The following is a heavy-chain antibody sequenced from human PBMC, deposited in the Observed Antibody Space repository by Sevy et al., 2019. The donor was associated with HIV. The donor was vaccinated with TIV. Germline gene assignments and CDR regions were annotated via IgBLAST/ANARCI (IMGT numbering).Heavy chain of an antibody. J-gene: IGHJ4*02. Sequence: SESLSLTCSVSGGSISSSSYYWGWIRQPPGNGLEWIGRIYYSGSTYYNPSLKSRVTISVDTSKNQFSLKLSSVTAADLAGYYFARQRVRVTILYYFDYWGQGTLVTVSS. V-gene: IGHV4-39*01. CDR3: ARQRVRVTILYYFDY. CDR1: GGSISSSSYY. CDR2: IYYSGST. D-gene: IGHD1-26*01.